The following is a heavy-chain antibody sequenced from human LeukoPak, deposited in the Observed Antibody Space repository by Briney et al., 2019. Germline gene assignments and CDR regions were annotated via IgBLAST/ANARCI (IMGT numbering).Heavy chain of an antibody. CDR3: ARDTRYGGNSRAFDI. Sequence: SETLSLTCTVSGGSISSGGYYWSWIRQHPGKGLEWIGYIYYSGSTYYNPSLKSRVTISVDTSKNQFSLKLSSVTAADTAVYYCARDTRYGGNSRAFDIWGQGTMVTVSS. J-gene: IGHJ3*02. D-gene: IGHD4-17*01. V-gene: IGHV4-31*03. CDR2: IYYSGST. CDR1: GGSISSGGYY.